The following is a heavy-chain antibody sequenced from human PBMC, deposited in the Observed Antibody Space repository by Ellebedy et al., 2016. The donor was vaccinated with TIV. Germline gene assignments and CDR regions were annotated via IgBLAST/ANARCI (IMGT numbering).Heavy chain of an antibody. CDR3: ARDRSGGGGSGHYYYGMDV. D-gene: IGHD2-15*01. V-gene: IGHV4-39*07. CDR1: GGSISRSSYY. J-gene: IGHJ6*02. CDR2: IYYSGST. Sequence: GSLRLXCTVSGGSISRSSYYWGWIRQPPGKGLEWIASIYYSGSTYYNPSLKSRVNISVDTSKNQFSLKLSTVTAADTAVYYCARDRSGGGGSGHYYYGMDVWGQGTTVTASS.